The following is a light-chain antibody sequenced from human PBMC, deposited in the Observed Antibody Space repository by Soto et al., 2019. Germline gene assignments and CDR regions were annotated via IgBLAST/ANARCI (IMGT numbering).Light chain of an antibody. CDR1: SSDVGAYYS. J-gene: IGLJ1*01. CDR3: SSYTSGSSHYV. V-gene: IGLV2-14*01. CDR2: GVT. Sequence: QSALTQPASVSGPPGQSITISCTGTSSDVGAYYSVSWYQHHPGKAPKLIIYGVTNRPSGVSNRFSGSKSGNTASPTISGLQAEDEADYHCSSYTSGSSHYVFGTGTKVTVL.